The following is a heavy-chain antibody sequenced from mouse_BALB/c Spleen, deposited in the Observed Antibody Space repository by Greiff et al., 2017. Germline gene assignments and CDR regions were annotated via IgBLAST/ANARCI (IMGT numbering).Heavy chain of an antibody. CDR2: ISYDGSN. J-gene: IGHJ3*01. CDR3: ARGGRWFAY. V-gene: IGHV3-6*02. CDR1: GYSITSGYY. Sequence: EVQLQQSGPGLVKPSQSLSLTCSVTGYSITSGYYWNWIRQFPGNKLEWMGYISYDGSNNYNPSLKNRISITRDTSKNQFFLKLNSVTTEDTATYYCARGGRWFAYWGQGTLVTVSA.